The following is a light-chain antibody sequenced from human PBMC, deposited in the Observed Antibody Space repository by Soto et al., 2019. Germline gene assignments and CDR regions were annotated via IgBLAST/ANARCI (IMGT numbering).Light chain of an antibody. CDR1: QSVSSS. Sequence: EIVLTQSPATLSLSPGEGATLSCRASQSVSSSLAWYQQRPGQAPRLLIYDASNRATGIPARFSGSGSGTDFTLPISSLEPEDFAVYYCQQRSNWPLTFGGGTKVEIK. J-gene: IGKJ4*01. CDR2: DAS. V-gene: IGKV3-11*01. CDR3: QQRSNWPLT.